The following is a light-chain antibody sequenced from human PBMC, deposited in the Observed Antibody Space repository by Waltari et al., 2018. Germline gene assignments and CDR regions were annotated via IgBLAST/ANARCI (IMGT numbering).Light chain of an antibody. CDR3: QHYDNWPLT. CDR2: GSY. CDR1: QTVSTN. Sequence: EIVMTQSPATLSVSPGDRATLSCRASQTVSTNLAWYQQKPGQAPRLLIDGSYTRAAGIPARFSGSGSGTDFTLSISSLQSEDFAVYYCQHYDNWPLTLGGGTKVEFK. J-gene: IGKJ4*01. V-gene: IGKV3-15*01.